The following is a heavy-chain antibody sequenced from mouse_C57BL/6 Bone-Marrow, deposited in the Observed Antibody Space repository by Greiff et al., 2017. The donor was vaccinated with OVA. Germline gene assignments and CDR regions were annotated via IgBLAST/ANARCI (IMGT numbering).Heavy chain of an antibody. D-gene: IGHD3-3*01. CDR2: INPNNGGT. J-gene: IGHJ1*03. CDR3: ARRGTGYFDV. V-gene: IGHV1-26*01. Sequence: VQLQQSGPELVKPGASVKISCKASGYTFTDYYMNWVKQSHGKSLEWIGDINPNNGGTSYNQKFKGKATLTVDKSSSTAYMELRSLTSEDSAVYYCARRGTGYFDVWGTGTTVTVSS. CDR1: GYTFTDYY.